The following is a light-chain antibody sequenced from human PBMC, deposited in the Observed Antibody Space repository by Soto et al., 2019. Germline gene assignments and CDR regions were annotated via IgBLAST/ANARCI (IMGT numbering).Light chain of an antibody. CDR3: LHHNSYPYT. CDR1: QDISRF. V-gene: IGKV1-17*03. Sequence: DIQMTQSPSPLSGSVGDRVTITCRASQDISRFVAWFQQKPGKAPERLIYDTSTLQVGVPSRFSGGGSGTEFTLAISGLQPDDSATYYCLHHNSYPYTFGQGTKLEIK. CDR2: DTS. J-gene: IGKJ2*01.